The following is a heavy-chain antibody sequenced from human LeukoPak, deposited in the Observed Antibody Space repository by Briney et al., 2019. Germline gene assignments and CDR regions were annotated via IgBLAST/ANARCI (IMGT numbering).Heavy chain of an antibody. Sequence: PSETLSLTCAVYGGSFSGYYWSWIRQPPGKGLEWIGEINHSGSTNYNPSLKSRVTISVDTSKNQFSLKLSSVTAADTAVYYCARASWAKYFQHWGQGTLVTVSS. D-gene: IGHD3-10*01. V-gene: IGHV4-34*01. CDR2: INHSGST. CDR1: GGSFSGYY. CDR3: ARASWAKYFQH. J-gene: IGHJ1*01.